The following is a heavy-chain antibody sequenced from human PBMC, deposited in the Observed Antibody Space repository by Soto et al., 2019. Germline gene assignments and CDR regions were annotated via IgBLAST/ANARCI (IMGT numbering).Heavy chain of an antibody. V-gene: IGHV1-69*12. J-gene: IGHJ5*02. CDR1: GGTFGNSA. Sequence: QVQLVQSGAEVKKPGSSVNVSCKTSGGTFGNSAVTWVRQAPGQGLEWLGGIVPMFGTANYAQKFQGRVTITADESKITAYMELSSLNTADTAVYYCARDGDPQSAFWSGPLGGGRFDPWGQGTLVTVSS. CDR3: ARDGDPQSAFWSGPLGGGRFDP. D-gene: IGHD3-3*01. CDR2: IVPMFGTA.